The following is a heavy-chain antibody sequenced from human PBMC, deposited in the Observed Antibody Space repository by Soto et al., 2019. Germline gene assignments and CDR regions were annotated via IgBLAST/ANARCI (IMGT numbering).Heavy chain of an antibody. CDR2: LYLDDAK. Sequence: QITLKESGPTLVKPTQTLTLTCTVSGLSLRTTGVGVGWVRQPPGKALEWLALLYLDDAKCYSPSLKSSLTITKDISEQQMNFTMHNTDPVYTATSYSVQSQCSGDCLVSFSSDAYYVLDVWGQGPMITDSS. D-gene: IGHD2-21*02. J-gene: IGHJ6*02. CDR1: GLSLRTTGVG. CDR3: VQSQCSGDCLVSFSSDAYYVLDV. V-gene: IGHV2-5*02.